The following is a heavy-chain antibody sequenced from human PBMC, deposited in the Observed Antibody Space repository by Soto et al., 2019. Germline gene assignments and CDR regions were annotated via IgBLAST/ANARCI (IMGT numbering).Heavy chain of an antibody. Sequence: SETLSLTCTVSGGSVNTYYWSWIRQRPGKGLEWIGYISYSGSTNYNPSLKSRVTISVDTSRNQFSLKLSSVTAADTAVYFCARAVLTPGGIIVSFHGWFDPWGQGTPVTVSS. CDR2: ISYSGST. CDR1: GGSVNTYY. V-gene: IGHV4-59*02. CDR3: ARAVLTPGGIIVSFHGWFDP. J-gene: IGHJ5*02. D-gene: IGHD3-16*02.